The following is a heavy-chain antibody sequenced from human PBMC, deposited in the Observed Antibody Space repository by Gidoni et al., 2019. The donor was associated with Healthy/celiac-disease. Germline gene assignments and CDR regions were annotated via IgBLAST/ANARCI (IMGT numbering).Heavy chain of an antibody. CDR1: GFTFSSYG. V-gene: IGHV3-30*18. CDR3: AKGVGHDYGDY. CDR2: ISYDGSNK. Sequence: QVQLVESGGGVVQPGRSLRPSCAASGFTFSSYGMHWVRQAPGKGLEWVAVISYDGSNKYYADSVKGRFTISRDNSKNTLYLQMNSLRAEDTAVYYCAKGVGHDYGDYWGQGTLVTVSS. J-gene: IGHJ4*02. D-gene: IGHD4-17*01.